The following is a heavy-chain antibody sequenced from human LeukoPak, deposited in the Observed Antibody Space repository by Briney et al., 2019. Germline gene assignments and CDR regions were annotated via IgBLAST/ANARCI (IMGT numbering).Heavy chain of an antibody. J-gene: IGHJ6*02. Sequence: SETLSLTCTVSGGSISSSSYYWGWIRQPPGKGLEWIGSIYYSGSTYYNPSLKSRVTISVDTSKNQFSLKLSSVTAADTAVYYCARVAYYYGSGRPYYYGMDVWGQGTTVTVSS. CDR3: ARVAYYYGSGRPYYYGMDV. CDR2: IYYSGST. D-gene: IGHD3-10*01. V-gene: IGHV4-39*07. CDR1: GGSISSSSYY.